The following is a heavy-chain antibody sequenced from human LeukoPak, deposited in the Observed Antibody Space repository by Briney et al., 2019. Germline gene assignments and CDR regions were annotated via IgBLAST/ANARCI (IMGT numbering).Heavy chain of an antibody. Sequence: ASVKVSCKTSGYTFSSYGITWVRQAPGQGLEWVGWIRGDNGDTNYAQKLQGRVTMTTDTSTSTAYMELSSLRSEDTAVYYCARGWCSGGSCYSGDYYYMDVWGKGTTVTISS. J-gene: IGHJ6*03. CDR1: GYTFSSYG. CDR2: IRGDNGDT. CDR3: ARGWCSGGSCYSGDYYYMDV. D-gene: IGHD2-15*01. V-gene: IGHV1-18*01.